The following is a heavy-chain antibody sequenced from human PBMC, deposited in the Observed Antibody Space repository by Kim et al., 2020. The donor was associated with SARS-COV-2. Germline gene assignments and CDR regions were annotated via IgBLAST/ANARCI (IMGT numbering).Heavy chain of an antibody. CDR3: ARESEAPKYYYYGMDV. J-gene: IGHJ6*02. Sequence: GGSLRLSCAASGFTFSSYSMNWVRQAPGKGLEWVSSISSSSSYIYYADSVKGRFTISRDNAKNSLYLQMNSLRAEDTAVYYCARESEAPKYYYYGMDVWGQGTTVTVSS. V-gene: IGHV3-21*01. CDR2: ISSSSSYI. CDR1: GFTFSSYS.